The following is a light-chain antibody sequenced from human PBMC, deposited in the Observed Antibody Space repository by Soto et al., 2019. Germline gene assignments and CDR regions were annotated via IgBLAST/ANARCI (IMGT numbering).Light chain of an antibody. Sequence: QSVLTQPPSVSGAPGQRVTIPCSGTTSNVGSGYDVHWFQQVPGGAPKLLIYGNIHRPSGVPDRFSGSKSDTSASLVITGLQAEDEAVYYWQSYDLRLTESYVFGSETMVPVL. CDR1: TSNVGSGYD. V-gene: IGLV1-40*01. J-gene: IGLJ1*01. CDR2: GNI. CDR3: QSYDLRLTESYV.